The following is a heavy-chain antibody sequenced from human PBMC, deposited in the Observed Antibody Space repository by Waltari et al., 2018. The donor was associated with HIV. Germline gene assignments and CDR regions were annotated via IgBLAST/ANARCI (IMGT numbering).Heavy chain of an antibody. V-gene: IGHV4-38-2*01. CDR1: GSSISAGYY. J-gene: IGHJ4*01. Sequence: VRLQESGPSEVKPSETLSLTCRVSGSSISAGYYWGWILQSPGKGLEWIGTMFHRGNPYYNPALQSRVSMSIDSSKTQFSLTLTSVTAADTAMYYCATVSTITTEKYFDYWGRGMLVTV. CDR2: MFHRGNP. CDR3: ATVSTITTEKYFDY. D-gene: IGHD5-12*01.